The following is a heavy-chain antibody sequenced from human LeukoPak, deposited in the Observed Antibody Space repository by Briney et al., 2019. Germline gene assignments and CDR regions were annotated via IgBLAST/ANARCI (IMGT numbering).Heavy chain of an antibody. CDR2: ISYDGSNK. CDR3: ARDSSFDY. CDR1: GFTFSSHA. J-gene: IGHJ4*02. Sequence: GGSLRLSCAASGFTFSSHAMHWVRQAPGKGLEWVAVISYDGSNKYYADSVKGRFTISRDNAKNSLYLQMNSLRAEDTAVYFCARDSSFDYWGQGTLVTVSS. V-gene: IGHV3-30-3*01.